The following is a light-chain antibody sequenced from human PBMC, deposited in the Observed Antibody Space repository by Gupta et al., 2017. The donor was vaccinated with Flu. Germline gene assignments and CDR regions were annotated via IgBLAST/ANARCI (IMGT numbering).Light chain of an antibody. J-gene: IGLJ3*02. CDR1: SSDIGAYNF. CDR3: SSYTTSSTRV. CDR2: EVS. V-gene: IGLV2-14*01. Sequence: QSALPPPASVSGSPGTSITISCTGPSSDIGAYNFVSWYQQYPGKAPKLMIYEVSSRPSGVSNRFSGSKSGKTASLTISGLQAEDEADYCCSSYTTSSTRVFGGGTKLTVL.